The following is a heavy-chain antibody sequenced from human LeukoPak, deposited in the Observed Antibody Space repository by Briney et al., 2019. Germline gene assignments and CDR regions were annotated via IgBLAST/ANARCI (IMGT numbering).Heavy chain of an antibody. CDR1: GFTVSSNY. J-gene: IGHJ4*02. CDR3: ARLYSSGWYYFDY. CDR2: IYSGGGT. Sequence: GGSLRLSCAASGFTVSSNYMSWVRQAPGKGLDWVSVIYSGGGTYYADSVKGRFTISRDNSKNTLYLQMNSLRAEDTAVYYCARLYSSGWYYFDYWGQGTLVTVSS. D-gene: IGHD6-19*01. V-gene: IGHV3-53*01.